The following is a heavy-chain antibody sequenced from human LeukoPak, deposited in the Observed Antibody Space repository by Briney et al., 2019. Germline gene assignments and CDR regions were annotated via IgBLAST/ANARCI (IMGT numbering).Heavy chain of an antibody. J-gene: IGHJ3*02. CDR2: IRSKANSYAT. CDR3: TTDWGNYDFWGGKSDDVFDI. Sequence: GGSLRLSCAASRFTFSGSAMHWVRQACGKGLEWVGRIRSKANSYATAYAASVKGRFTISRDDSKNTAYLQMNSLKTEDTAVYYCTTDWGNYDFWGGKSDDVFDIWGQGTMVTVSS. V-gene: IGHV3-73*01. CDR1: RFTFSGSA. D-gene: IGHD3-3*01.